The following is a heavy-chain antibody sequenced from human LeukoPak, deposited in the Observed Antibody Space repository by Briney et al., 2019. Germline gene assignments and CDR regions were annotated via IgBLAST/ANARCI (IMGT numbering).Heavy chain of an antibody. Sequence: GGSLRLSCVASGFTFSSYSMNWVRQAPGKGLEWVSYISSSSSTIYYADSVKGRFTISRDNAKNSLYLQMNSLRAEDTAVYYCARGEAIIPAPKECLDYWGQGTLVTVSS. CDR1: GFTFSSYS. V-gene: IGHV3-48*04. D-gene: IGHD2-2*01. CDR3: ARGEAIIPAPKECLDY. CDR2: ISSSSSTI. J-gene: IGHJ4*02.